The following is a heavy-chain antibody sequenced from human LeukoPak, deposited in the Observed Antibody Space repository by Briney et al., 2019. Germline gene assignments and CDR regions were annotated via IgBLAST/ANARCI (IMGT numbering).Heavy chain of an antibody. D-gene: IGHD1-14*01. CDR1: GGAISSGGYY. J-gene: IGHJ1*01. CDR2: IYYSGST. Sequence: PSQTLTLTCTLSGGAISSGGYYWSWIRQHPGKGLEWIGYIYYSGSTYYNPSLKSRVTISVDTSKNQFSLKLSSVTAADTAVYYCARGPRTPYFQHWGQGTLVTVSS. CDR3: ARGPRTPYFQH. V-gene: IGHV4-31*03.